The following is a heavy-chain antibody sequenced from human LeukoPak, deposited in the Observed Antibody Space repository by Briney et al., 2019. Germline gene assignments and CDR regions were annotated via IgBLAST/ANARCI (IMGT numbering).Heavy chain of an antibody. V-gene: IGHV3-49*04. CDR2: FTGRHYGGTT. D-gene: IGHD4-17*01. J-gene: IGHJ4*02. Sequence: GRSLRLSCTASGLTFGDYAVTWVRQGPGKGLEWVASFTGRHYGGTTEYAASVRGRFTISIDDSKTIAYLHMNRLTIEGTATYYCHRWTTVTTFDNWGQGTLVIVSS. CDR1: GLTFGDYA. CDR3: HRWTTVTTFDN.